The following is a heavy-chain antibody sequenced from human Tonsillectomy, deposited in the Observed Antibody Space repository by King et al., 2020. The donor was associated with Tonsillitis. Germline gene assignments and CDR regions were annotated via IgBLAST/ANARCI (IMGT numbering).Heavy chain of an antibody. V-gene: IGHV1-2*02. CDR1: GYTFTGYY. CDR2: INPNSGGT. J-gene: IGHJ6*02. Sequence: QLVQSGAEVKKPGASVKVSCKASGYTFTGYYMHWVRQAPGQGLEWMGWINPNSGGTNYAQKFQGRVTMTRDTSIRTAFMELSRLRSDDTAVYYCARAVVVPAANDIFYYYYGMDVWGQRTTVTVSS. CDR3: ARAVVVPAANDIFYYYYGMDV. D-gene: IGHD2-2*01.